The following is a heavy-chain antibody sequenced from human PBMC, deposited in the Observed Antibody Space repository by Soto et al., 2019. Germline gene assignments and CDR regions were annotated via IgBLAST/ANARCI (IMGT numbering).Heavy chain of an antibody. D-gene: IGHD3-10*01. Sequence: GASVKVSCKASGYTFTSYAMHWVRQAPGQRLEWMGWINAYNGNTNYAQKLQGRVTMTTDTSTSTAYMELRSLRSDDTAVYYCARNHGSGSYINNYYYYYMDVWGKGTTVTVSS. CDR2: INAYNGNT. CDR1: GYTFTSYA. CDR3: ARNHGSGSYINNYYYYYMDV. J-gene: IGHJ6*03. V-gene: IGHV1-18*01.